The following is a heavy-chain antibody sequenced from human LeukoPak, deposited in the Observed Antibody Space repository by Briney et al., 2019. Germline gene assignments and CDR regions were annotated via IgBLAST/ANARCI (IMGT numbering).Heavy chain of an antibody. CDR3: ARGDVSMVGAPFDT. CDR1: GESFGAYY. CDR2: INHSGSA. D-gene: IGHD3-10*01. V-gene: IGHV4-34*01. J-gene: IGHJ4*02. Sequence: PSETLSLTCVVYGESFGAYYWAWVRQPPGKGLQWIGEINHSGSAHYNPSLKSRVTMSVDTSKTECSLKVTSLTAADTAVYYCARGDVSMVGAPFDTWGQGTLVTGAS.